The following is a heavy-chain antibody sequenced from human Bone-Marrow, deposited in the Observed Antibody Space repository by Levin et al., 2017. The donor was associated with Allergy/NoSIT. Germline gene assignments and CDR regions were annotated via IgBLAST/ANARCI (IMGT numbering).Heavy chain of an antibody. J-gene: IGHJ3*02. D-gene: IGHD3-10*01. Sequence: PSETLSLTCTVSGGSIKSSFYYWGWVRQPPGTGLEWIGTTYYNGNTYYNPSLESRVTISVDTSMHQFSLRLGSVTAADTAVYYCARYRSGSSLDAFDIWGPGTLVTVSS. CDR1: GGSIKSSFYY. CDR3: ARYRSGSSLDAFDI. V-gene: IGHV4-39*01. CDR2: TYYNGNT.